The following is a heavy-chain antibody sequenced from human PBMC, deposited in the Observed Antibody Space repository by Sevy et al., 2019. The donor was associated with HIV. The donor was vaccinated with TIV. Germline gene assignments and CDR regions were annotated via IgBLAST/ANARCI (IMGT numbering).Heavy chain of an antibody. J-gene: IGHJ6*02. D-gene: IGHD3-3*01. CDR3: ATVSDFWSGYYPPGMDV. CDR2: FDPEDGET. V-gene: IGHV1-24*01. CDR1: GYTLTELS. Sequence: ASVKVSCKVSGYTLTELSMHWVRQAPGKGLELMGGFDPEDGETIYAQKFQGRVTMTEDTSTDTAYMELSSLRSEDTAMYYCATVSDFWSGYYPPGMDVWGQGTTVTVSS.